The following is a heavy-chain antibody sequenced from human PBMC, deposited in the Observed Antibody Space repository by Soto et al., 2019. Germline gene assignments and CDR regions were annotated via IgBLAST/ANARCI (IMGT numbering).Heavy chain of an antibody. D-gene: IGHD2-2*01. V-gene: IGHV1-18*01. CDR1: GYTFSNYG. CDR2: ISLYSDGT. CDR3: ARVVPGAEAWFGP. J-gene: IGHJ5*02. Sequence: QVQLVQSGGEVKRPGASVKVSCKTSGYTFSNYGITWVRQAPGQPLEWLGWISLYSDGTNYAQKFQGRASMTTETSTTTAYMELRSLRSDDTAVYYCARVVPGAEAWFGPWGQGTLVTVSS.